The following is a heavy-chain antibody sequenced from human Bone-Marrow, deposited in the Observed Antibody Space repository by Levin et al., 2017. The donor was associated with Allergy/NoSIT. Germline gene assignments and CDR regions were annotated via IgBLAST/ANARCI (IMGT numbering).Heavy chain of an antibody. V-gene: IGHV1-2*06. CDR3: ARSRRIRMPRNSDAFDI. J-gene: IGHJ3*02. D-gene: IGHD1-14*01. CDR1: GYTFTGYY. CDR2: INPNSGGT. Sequence: ASVKVSCKASGYTFTGYYMHWVRQAPGQGLEWMGRINPNSGGTNYAQKFQGRVTMTRDTSISTAYMELSRLRSDDTAVYYCARSRRIRMPRNSDAFDIWGQGTMVNGSS.